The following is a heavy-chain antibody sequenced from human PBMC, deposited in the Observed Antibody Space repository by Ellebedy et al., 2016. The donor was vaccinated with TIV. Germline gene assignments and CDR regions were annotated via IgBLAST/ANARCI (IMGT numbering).Heavy chain of an antibody. CDR2: IRYDGGKK. CDR3: ARDLWELHFEYYFDY. V-gene: IGHV3-33*08. D-gene: IGHD1-26*01. CDR1: GFTFNTYG. J-gene: IGHJ4*02. Sequence: GEFLKISCAASGFTFNTYGMHWVRQAPGKGLEWVAVIRYDGGKKYYADSVKGRFTISRDNSKKTLYLQMDSLRAEDTAVYFCARDLWELHFEYYFDYWGQGTLVTVSS.